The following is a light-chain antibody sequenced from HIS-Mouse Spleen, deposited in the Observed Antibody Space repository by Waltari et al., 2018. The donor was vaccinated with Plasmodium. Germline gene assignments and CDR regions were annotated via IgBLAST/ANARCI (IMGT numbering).Light chain of an antibody. J-gene: IGKJ3*01. CDR3: QQYNNWSFT. CDR1: QSVSSN. Sequence: EIVMTQSPATLSVSLGERATLSCRASQSVSSNLAWYQQKPGQAPRLLIYGASTRATGIPARFSGSGSGTEFTLTISSLQSEDFAVYYCQQYNNWSFTFGPGTKVDIK. CDR2: GAS. V-gene: IGKV3-15*01.